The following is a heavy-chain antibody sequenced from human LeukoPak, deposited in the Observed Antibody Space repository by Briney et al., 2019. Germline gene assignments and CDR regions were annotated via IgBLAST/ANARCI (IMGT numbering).Heavy chain of an antibody. CDR1: GFTFSSYS. D-gene: IGHD2-2*01. J-gene: IGHJ4*02. Sequence: PGGSLRLSCAASGFTFSSYSMNWVRQAPGKGLEWVSYISSSSTIYYADSVKGRFTISRDNAKNSLYLQMNSLRDEDTAVYCCARDLPAATAFDYWGQGTLVTVSS. V-gene: IGHV3-48*02. CDR3: ARDLPAATAFDY. CDR2: ISSSSTI.